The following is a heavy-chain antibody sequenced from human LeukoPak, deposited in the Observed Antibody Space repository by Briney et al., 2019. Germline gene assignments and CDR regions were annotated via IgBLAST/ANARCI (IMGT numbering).Heavy chain of an antibody. D-gene: IGHD3-9*01. Sequence: GASVKVSCKASGYTFTSYDINWVRQATGQGLEWMGWMNPNSGNTGYAQKFQGRGTMTRNTSISTAYMELSSLRSEDTAVYYCARVGRYFDWLSYNWFDPWGQGTLVTVSS. CDR3: ARVGRYFDWLSYNWFDP. CDR1: GYTFTSYD. J-gene: IGHJ5*02. CDR2: MNPNSGNT. V-gene: IGHV1-8*01.